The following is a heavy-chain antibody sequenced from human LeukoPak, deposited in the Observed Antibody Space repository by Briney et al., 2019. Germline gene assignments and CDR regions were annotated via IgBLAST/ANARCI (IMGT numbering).Heavy chain of an antibody. CDR2: ISYDGSNK. J-gene: IGHJ4*02. CDR1: GFTFSSYA. D-gene: IGHD6-19*01. CDR3: AKDNYSSGWYRLSVAFDY. Sequence: GGSLRLSCAAYGFTFSSYAMHWVRQAPGKGLEWVAIISYDGSNKYYADSVKGRFTISRDNSKNTLYLQMNSLRTEDTAVYYCAKDNYSSGWYRLSVAFDYWGQGTLVTVSS. V-gene: IGHV3-30*18.